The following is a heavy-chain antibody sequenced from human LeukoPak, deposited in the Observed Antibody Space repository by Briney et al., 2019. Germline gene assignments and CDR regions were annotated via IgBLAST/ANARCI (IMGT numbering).Heavy chain of an antibody. CDR3: ARSIVGATSLPYYFDS. J-gene: IGHJ4*02. CDR1: GFTFSTYT. V-gene: IGHV3-23*01. CDR2: IGSSGGGI. Sequence: GGSLRLSCAASGFTFSTYTMYWVRHPPGKRLEWVSIIGSSGGGIHYADSVKGRFTTSRDNSKNTLYLQMNSLRAEDTAVYYCARSIVGATSLPYYFDSWGQGTLVAVSS. D-gene: IGHD1-26*01.